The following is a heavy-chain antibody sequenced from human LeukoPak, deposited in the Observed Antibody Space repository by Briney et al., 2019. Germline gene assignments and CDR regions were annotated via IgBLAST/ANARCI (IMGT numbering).Heavy chain of an antibody. CDR2: INPNSGGT. CDR1: GHTFTGYY. Sequence: ASVKVSCKASGHTFTGYYMHWVRQAPGQGHEWMGRINPNSGGTNYAQKFQGRVTMTRDTSISTAYMELSRLRSDDTAVYYCARSYSGSYDFDYWGQGTLVTVSS. D-gene: IGHD1-26*01. V-gene: IGHV1-2*06. CDR3: ARSYSGSYDFDY. J-gene: IGHJ4*02.